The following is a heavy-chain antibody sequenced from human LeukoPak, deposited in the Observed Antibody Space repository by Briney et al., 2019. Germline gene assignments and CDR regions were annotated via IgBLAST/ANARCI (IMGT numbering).Heavy chain of an antibody. J-gene: IGHJ4*02. Sequence: SETLSLTCTVSGGSISSTSHYWGWIRQPPGKGLEWIGSIFYSGITYYNPSLKSRVTISVDTSKNQFSLRLRSVTAADTAVYYCARDGSGSYLFNWGQGTLVTVSS. CDR2: IFYSGIT. CDR1: GGSISSTSHY. V-gene: IGHV4-39*02. CDR3: ARDGSGSYLFN. D-gene: IGHD3-10*01.